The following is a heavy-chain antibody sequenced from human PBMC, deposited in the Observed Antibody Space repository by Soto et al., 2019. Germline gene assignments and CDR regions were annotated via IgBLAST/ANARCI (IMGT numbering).Heavy chain of an antibody. CDR2: IYYSGST. Sequence: LETLSLTCTVSGGSISSGSYYWGWIRQPQGNGLEWIGSIYYSGSTYYNPSLKSRVTMSVDTSKNQFSLSLSSVTAADTAVYYCARQKYYDVLSGYSKNWFDPWGQGTLVTVSS. CDR1: GGSISSGSYY. J-gene: IGHJ5*02. D-gene: IGHD3-3*01. CDR3: ARQKYYDVLSGYSKNWFDP. V-gene: IGHV4-39*01.